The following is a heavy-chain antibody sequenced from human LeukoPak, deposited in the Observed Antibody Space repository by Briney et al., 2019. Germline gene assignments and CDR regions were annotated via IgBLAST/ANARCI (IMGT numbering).Heavy chain of an antibody. J-gene: IGHJ4*02. Sequence: KPSETLSLTCTVSGGSISSYYWSWIRQPPGKGLEWIGYIYYSGSTNYNPSLKSRVTISVDTSKNQFSLKLSSVTAADTAVYYCARDLHSIAYWGQGTLVTVSP. CDR2: IYYSGST. CDR3: ARDLHSIAY. CDR1: GGSISSYY. D-gene: IGHD2-21*01. V-gene: IGHV4-59*01.